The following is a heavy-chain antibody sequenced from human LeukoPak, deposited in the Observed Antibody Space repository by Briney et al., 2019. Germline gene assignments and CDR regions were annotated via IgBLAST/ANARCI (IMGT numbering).Heavy chain of an antibody. CDR3: ARAVRGVITSYDYYYYMDV. Sequence: GGSLRLSCAASGFTFSDYYMSWIRQAPGKGLEWVSYISGGSSFTYYVDSVKGRFTISRDNAKNSLYLQMNSLRAEDTAVYYCARAVRGVITSYDYYYYMDVWGKGTTVTVSS. D-gene: IGHD3-10*01. CDR2: ISGGSSFT. V-gene: IGHV3-11*06. J-gene: IGHJ6*03. CDR1: GFTFSDYY.